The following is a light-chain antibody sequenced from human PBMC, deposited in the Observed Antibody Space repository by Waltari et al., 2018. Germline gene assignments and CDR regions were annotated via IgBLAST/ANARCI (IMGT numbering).Light chain of an antibody. Sequence: DIVMTQSPDSLAVSLGERATFNCKSSKSVLYSSNHKNYLAWYQQKPGQPPKLLISWASTRESGVPDRFSGSGSGTDFTLTISSLQAEDVAVYYCQQYYSTPRTFGQGTKVEIK. CDR1: KSVLYSSNHKNY. V-gene: IGKV4-1*01. CDR3: QQYYSTPRT. J-gene: IGKJ1*01. CDR2: WAS.